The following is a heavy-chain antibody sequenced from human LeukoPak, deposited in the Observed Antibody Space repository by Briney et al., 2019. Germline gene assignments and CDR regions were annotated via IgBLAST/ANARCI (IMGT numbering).Heavy chain of an antibody. CDR1: GFTFNSYV. Sequence: PGGSLRLSCSASGFTFNSYVMHWVRQAPGKGLEYVSAISSNGGSTYYADSVKGRFTISRDNSKNTLYLQMSSLRGEDTAVYYCGKEEGDGYSFHFGMDVWGQGTTVTVSS. D-gene: IGHD5-24*01. CDR3: GKEEGDGYSFHFGMDV. J-gene: IGHJ6*02. V-gene: IGHV3-64D*09. CDR2: ISSNGGST.